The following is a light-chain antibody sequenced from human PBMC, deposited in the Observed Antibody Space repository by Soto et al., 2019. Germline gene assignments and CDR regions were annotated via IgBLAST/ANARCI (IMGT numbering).Light chain of an antibody. CDR3: LQALQAHLYS. Sequence: DIVMTQSPLSLPVTPGEPASISCRSSQSLLHSNGYNYLDGYLQKPGQSPQLMSYLGSNRASGVPDRVSGSGSGKDFTLKISRVEAADVGVYYCLQALQAHLYSVGQGTKMEIK. CDR2: LGS. J-gene: IGKJ2*01. CDR1: QSLLHSNGYNY. V-gene: IGKV2-28*01.